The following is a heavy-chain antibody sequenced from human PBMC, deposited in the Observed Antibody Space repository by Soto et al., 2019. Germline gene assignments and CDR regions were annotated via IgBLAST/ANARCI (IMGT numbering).Heavy chain of an antibody. V-gene: IGHV4-31*03. CDR2: IYYSGST. Sequence: SETLSLTCTVSGGSISSGGYYWSWIRQHPGKGLEWIGYIYYSGSTYYNPSLKSRVTISVDTSKNQFSLKLSSVTAADTAVYYCARDMRNWFAPWGQGTLVTVSS. J-gene: IGHJ5*02. CDR1: GGSISSGGYY. CDR3: ARDMRNWFAP.